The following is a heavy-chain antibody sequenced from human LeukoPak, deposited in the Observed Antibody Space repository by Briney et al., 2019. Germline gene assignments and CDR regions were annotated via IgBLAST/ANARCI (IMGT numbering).Heavy chain of an antibody. J-gene: IGHJ4*02. V-gene: IGHV3-30*03. CDR2: ISYDGSNK. CDR3: AMDYPSTGYC. D-gene: IGHD5/OR15-5a*01. CDR1: GFTFSSYG. Sequence: GGSLRLSCAASGFTFSSYGMHWVRQAPGKGLEWVAVISYDGSNKYYADSVKGRFTISRDNSKNTLYLQMNSLRAEDSAVYFCAMDYPSTGYCWGQGTLVTVST.